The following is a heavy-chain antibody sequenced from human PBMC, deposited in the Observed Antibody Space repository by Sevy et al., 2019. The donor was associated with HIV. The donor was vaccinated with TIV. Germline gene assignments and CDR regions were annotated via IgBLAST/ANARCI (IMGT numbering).Heavy chain of an antibody. Sequence: GGSLRLSCAASGFTFSSYEMNWVRQAPGKGLEWVSYISSSGSPIYYADSVKGRFTISRDNAKNSLYLQMNSLRAEDKGVYYCARDLPGDSRMDVWGQGTTVTVSS. D-gene: IGHD3-22*01. J-gene: IGHJ6*02. CDR2: ISSSGSPI. V-gene: IGHV3-48*03. CDR1: GFTFSSYE. CDR3: ARDLPGDSRMDV.